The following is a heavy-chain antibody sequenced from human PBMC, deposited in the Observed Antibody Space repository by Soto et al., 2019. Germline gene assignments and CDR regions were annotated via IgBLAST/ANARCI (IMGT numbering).Heavy chain of an antibody. Sequence: ASVKVSCKASGYTFTGYYMHWVRQAPGQGLEWMGIINPIVGTTSYAQKFQGRVTITADESTSTAYMELSSLRSEDTAVYYCARDSPDSSYYYYGMDVWGQGTTVTVSS. CDR2: INPIVGTT. J-gene: IGHJ6*02. CDR3: ARDSPDSSYYYYGMDV. D-gene: IGHD3-22*01. V-gene: IGHV1-46*01. CDR1: GYTFTGYY.